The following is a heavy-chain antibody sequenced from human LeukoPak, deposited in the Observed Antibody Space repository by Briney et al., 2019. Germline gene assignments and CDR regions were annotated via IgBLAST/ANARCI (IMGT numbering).Heavy chain of an antibody. Sequence: ASVKVSCKASGYTFTSYGISWVRQAPGQGLEWMGWISSNNGNTNYAQNLQGRVTMTTDTSTSTAYMELRSLRSDDTAVYYCARDAQDVLLWFGEFSPWGQGTLVTVSS. J-gene: IGHJ5*02. CDR2: ISSNNGNT. CDR3: ARDAQDVLLWFGEFSP. D-gene: IGHD3-10*01. CDR1: GYTFTSYG. V-gene: IGHV1-18*01.